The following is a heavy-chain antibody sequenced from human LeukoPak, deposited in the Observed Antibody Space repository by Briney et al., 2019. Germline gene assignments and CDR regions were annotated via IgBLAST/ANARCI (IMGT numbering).Heavy chain of an antibody. V-gene: IGHV1-46*01. CDR1: GYTFTSNY. CDR2: ISPSGGST. D-gene: IGHD3-9*01. CDR3: ARLGDILTGMAYYYYMDV. J-gene: IGHJ6*03. Sequence: ASVKVSCKAFGYTFTSNYMHWVRQAPGQGPEWMGVISPSGGSTTYAQKFQGRVTLTRDMSTSTDYLELSSLRSEDTAVYYCARLGDILTGMAYYYYMDVWGKGTTVTVSS.